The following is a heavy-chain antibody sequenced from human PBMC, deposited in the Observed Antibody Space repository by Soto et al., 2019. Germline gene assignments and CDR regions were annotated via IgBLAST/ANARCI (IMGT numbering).Heavy chain of an antibody. CDR2: ISAYNGNT. CDR3: ARDQGFRVVINSNWFDP. V-gene: IGHV1-18*01. Sequence: ASVKVSCKASGYTFSRYGIMWVRQAPGQGLEWMGWISAYNGNTNSAEKLRGRLAMTTDASTTTAYMELRSLRSDDTAIYYCARDQGFRVVINSNWFDPWGQGTLVTVSS. J-gene: IGHJ5*02. CDR1: GYTFSRYG. D-gene: IGHD2-21*01.